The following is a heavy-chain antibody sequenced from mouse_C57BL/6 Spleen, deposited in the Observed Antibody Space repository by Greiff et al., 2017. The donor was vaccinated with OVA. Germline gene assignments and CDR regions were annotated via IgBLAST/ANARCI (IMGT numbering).Heavy chain of an antibody. D-gene: IGHD2-4*01. CDR1: GYTFTDYE. CDR3: TRYEEIFDYDYDVYFDV. J-gene: IGHJ1*03. Sequence: QVQLQQSGAELVRPGASVTLSCKASGYTFTDYEMHWVKQTPVHGLEWIGAIDPETGGTAYNQKFKGKAILTADKSSSTAYMELRSLTSEDSAVYYCTRYEEIFDYDYDVYFDVWGTGTTVTVSS. V-gene: IGHV1-15*01. CDR2: IDPETGGT.